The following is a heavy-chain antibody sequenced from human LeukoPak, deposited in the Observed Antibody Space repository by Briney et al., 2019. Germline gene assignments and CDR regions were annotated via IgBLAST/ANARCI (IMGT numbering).Heavy chain of an antibody. J-gene: IGHJ4*02. Sequence: ASVKVSCKASGYTFTSYDINWVRQATGQGLEWMGWMNPYSGNTGYAQKFQGRVTMTRNTSISTAYMELSSRRSEDTAVCYCARVGGSYYGTYFDYWGQGTLVTVSS. D-gene: IGHD1-26*01. CDR2: MNPYSGNT. CDR1: GYTFTSYD. CDR3: ARVGGSYYGTYFDY. V-gene: IGHV1-8*01.